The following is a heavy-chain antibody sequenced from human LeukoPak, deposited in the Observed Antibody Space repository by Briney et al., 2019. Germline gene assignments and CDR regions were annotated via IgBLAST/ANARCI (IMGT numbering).Heavy chain of an antibody. V-gene: IGHV3-15*01. CDR1: GLTFSNAW. CDR3: TTEYCGGDCYDFGY. J-gene: IGHJ4*02. D-gene: IGHD2-21*02. Sequence: NPVGSLRLSCAASGLTFSNAWMSWVRQAPGKGLEWVGRIKSKTDGGTTDYAAHVKGRFTISRDDSKNTLYLQMNSLKTEDTAVYYCTTEYCGGDCYDFGYWGQGTLVTVSS. CDR2: IKSKTDGGTT.